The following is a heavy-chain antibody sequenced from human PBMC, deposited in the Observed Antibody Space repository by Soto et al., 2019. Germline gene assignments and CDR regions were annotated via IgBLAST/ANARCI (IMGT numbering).Heavy chain of an antibody. CDR2: IDPTDSYT. J-gene: IGHJ4*02. V-gene: IGHV5-10-1*01. CDR1: GYNFTNYW. D-gene: IGHD3-3*01. CDR3: ARRRFTTFGALDY. Sequence: PGESLKISCKGSGYNFTNYWIAGVRQMPGKGLEWLGRIDPTDSYTNYSPSFQGHVTISADKSISTAYLQWRSLEASDSAMYFCARRRFTTFGALDYWGQGTLVTVSS.